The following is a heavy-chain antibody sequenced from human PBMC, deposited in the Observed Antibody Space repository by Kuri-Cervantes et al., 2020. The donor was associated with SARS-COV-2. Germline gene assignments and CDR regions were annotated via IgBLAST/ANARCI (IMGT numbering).Heavy chain of an antibody. CDR1: GFSFSDYY. CDR2: ISWNSGSI. Sequence: SLKIPCAASGFSFSDYYMSWVRQAPGKGLEWVSGISWNSGSIGYADSVKGRFTISRDNAKNSLYLQMNSLRAEDTAVYYCARGFRNYDFWSGYRPNYYYYYMDVWGKGTTVTVSS. D-gene: IGHD3-3*01. V-gene: IGHV3-9*01. J-gene: IGHJ6*03. CDR3: ARGFRNYDFWSGYRPNYYYYYMDV.